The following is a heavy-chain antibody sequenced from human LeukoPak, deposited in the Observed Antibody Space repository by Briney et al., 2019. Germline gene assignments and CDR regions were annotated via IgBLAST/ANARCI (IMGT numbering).Heavy chain of an antibody. CDR3: ARAHFFDDSSGYYSYAFDI. J-gene: IGHJ3*02. V-gene: IGHV1-18*01. CDR1: GYTFTSYG. D-gene: IGHD3-22*01. CDR2: ISAYNGNT. Sequence: ASVKVSCKASGYTFTSYGISWVRQAPGQGLEWMGWISAYNGNTNYAQKLQGRVTMTTDTSTSTAYMELRSLRSDDTAVYYCARAHFFDDSSGYYSYAFDIWGQGTMVTVSS.